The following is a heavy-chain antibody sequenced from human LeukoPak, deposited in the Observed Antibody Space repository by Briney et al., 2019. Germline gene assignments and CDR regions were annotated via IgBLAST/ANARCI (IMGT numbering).Heavy chain of an antibody. D-gene: IGHD2-15*01. CDR2: INPKSGST. J-gene: IGHJ4*02. CDR1: GYTFTSYY. V-gene: IGHV1-2*02. CDR3: GRRVSRGWTDY. Sequence: ASVKVSCKASGYTFTSYYMHWVRQAPGQGLEWMGWINPKSGSTHYAQKFQGRVIMTRDTSLNTAYLELTSLRSDDTAIYFCGRRVSRGWTDYWGQGTLVTASS.